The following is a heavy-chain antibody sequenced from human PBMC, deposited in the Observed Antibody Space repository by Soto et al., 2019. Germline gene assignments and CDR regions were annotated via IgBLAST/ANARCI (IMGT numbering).Heavy chain of an antibody. CDR1: GGTFSSYA. V-gene: IGHV1-69*01. CDR3: ARDPVVVVDATPNYYYGMDV. Sequence: QVQLVQSGAEVKKPGSSVKVSCKASGGTFSSYAISWVRQAPGQGLEWMGGIIPIFGTANYAQTFQGRVTITADESTSTAYMDLSSLRSEDTAVYYCARDPVVVVDATPNYYYGMDVWGHGTTVTVSS. J-gene: IGHJ6*02. D-gene: IGHD2-15*01. CDR2: IIPIFGTA.